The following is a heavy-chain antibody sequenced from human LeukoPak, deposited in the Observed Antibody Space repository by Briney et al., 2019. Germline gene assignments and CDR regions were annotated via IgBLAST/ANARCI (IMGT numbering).Heavy chain of an antibody. CDR1: GVSISSTGYY. V-gene: IGHV4-39*01. Sequence: SETLSLSCTASGVSISSTGYYWGYIRQPPGKGLEWNVSIYYSGSTYYTPSFKSRVTISVHTSKNQFSLNLTSVTAGDTAVYYCARHPVAVTRGANFDYWGQGTLVTVSS. D-gene: IGHD6-19*01. CDR3: ARHPVAVTRGANFDY. CDR2: IYYSGST. J-gene: IGHJ4*02.